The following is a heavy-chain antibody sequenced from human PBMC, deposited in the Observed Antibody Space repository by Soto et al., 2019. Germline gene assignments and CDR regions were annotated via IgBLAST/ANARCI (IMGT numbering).Heavy chain of an antibody. V-gene: IGHV4-39*07. Sequence: SETLCLTCNVSGGSIDRISYYWDLIRQPPGKGLEWIGSTYYNGNAYYNPSLKSRVSMSVDTSKNQFSLKLSSVTAADTAVYYCARLFCGGDCYSIRAEYFQHWGQGTLVTVSS. D-gene: IGHD2-21*02. CDR1: GGSIDRISYY. J-gene: IGHJ1*01. CDR2: TYYNGNA. CDR3: ARLFCGGDCYSIRAEYFQH.